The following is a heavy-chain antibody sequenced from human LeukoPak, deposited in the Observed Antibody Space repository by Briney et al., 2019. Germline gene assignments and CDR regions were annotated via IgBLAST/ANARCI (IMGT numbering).Heavy chain of an antibody. CDR3: AKGRVVAGSKSLTYHWFDP. CDR2: INPNSGGT. Sequence: GASVKVSCKASGYAFTGYYIHWVRQAPGQGLEWMGWINPNSGGTKYAQKFQGRVTTTRDTSITTAYMGLSRLRYDDTAVYYCAKGRVVAGSKSLTYHWFDPWGQGTLVTVSS. V-gene: IGHV1-2*02. D-gene: IGHD6-19*01. CDR1: GYAFTGYY. J-gene: IGHJ5*02.